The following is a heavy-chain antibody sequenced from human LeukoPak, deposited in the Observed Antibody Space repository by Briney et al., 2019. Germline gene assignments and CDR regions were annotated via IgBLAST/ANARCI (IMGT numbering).Heavy chain of an antibody. J-gene: IGHJ4*02. CDR1: GFTFSAYG. Sequence: GGSLRLSCAASGFTFSAYGMSWVRQSPRKGLEWVSGVSGADGTTYYADSVKGRFTISRDNSKNTLYLQMNSLRAEDTAVYYCAKGGTGTPFDYWGQGTLVTVSS. V-gene: IGHV3-23*01. CDR3: AKGGTGTPFDY. CDR2: VSGADGTT. D-gene: IGHD1-1*01.